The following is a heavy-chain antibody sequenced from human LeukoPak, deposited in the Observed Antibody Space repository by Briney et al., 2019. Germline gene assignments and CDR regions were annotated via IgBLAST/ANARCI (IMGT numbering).Heavy chain of an antibody. V-gene: IGHV3-7*03. CDR1: RFTFTDYW. J-gene: IGHJ4*02. D-gene: IGHD3-16*02. CDR2: TKQDGSEK. CDR3: AKTSMITFGGVIVRSYFDY. Sequence: GGSLRLSCAASRFTFTDYWMSWVRQAPGKGLEWVANTKQDGSEKYYMDSVKGRFTISRDNAKNSLYLQMNSLRAEDTAVYYCAKTSMITFGGVIVRSYFDYWGQGTLVTVSS.